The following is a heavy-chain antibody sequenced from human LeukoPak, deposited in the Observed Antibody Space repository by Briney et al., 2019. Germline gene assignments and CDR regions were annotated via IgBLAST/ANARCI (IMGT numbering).Heavy chain of an antibody. CDR3: ASSRRLNSGSYWGYYFDY. CDR1: GYTFTSYG. D-gene: IGHD1-26*01. J-gene: IGHJ4*02. CDR2: IIPIFGTA. V-gene: IGHV1-69*13. Sequence: SVKVSCKASGYTFTSYGISWVRQAPGQGLEWMGGIIPIFGTANYAQKFQGRVTITADESTSTAYMELSSLRSEDTAVYYCASSRRLNSGSYWGYYFDYWGQGTLVTVSS.